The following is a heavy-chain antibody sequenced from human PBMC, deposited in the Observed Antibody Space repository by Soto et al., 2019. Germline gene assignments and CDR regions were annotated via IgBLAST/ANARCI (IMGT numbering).Heavy chain of an antibody. V-gene: IGHV1-3*01. J-gene: IGHJ1*01. CDR1: GYTFTSYA. CDR2: INGDNGNT. CDR3: VGGLIGSTSFQK. Sequence: QVQLVQSGAEVKKPGASVKVSCKASGYTFTSYAVHWVRQAPGQRPDWMGWINGDNGNTKYSLIFQGRVTINRETPASTGYMQSSSLRSGDTAVYYGVGGLIGSTSFQKWGQGTLVIVS. D-gene: IGHD3-16*01.